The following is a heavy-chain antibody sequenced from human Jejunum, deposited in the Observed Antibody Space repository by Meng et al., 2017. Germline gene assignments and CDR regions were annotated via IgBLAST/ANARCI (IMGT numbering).Heavy chain of an antibody. V-gene: IGHV3-9*01. J-gene: IGHJ4*02. Sequence: SLKISCAASGFTFDDYAMHWVRPAPGKGLEWVSRINWNSGYIEYADSVRGRFTISRDNAKNSLYLQMNNLRLEDTALYYCAKEQTVALDYWGQGTLVTVSS. CDR2: INWNSGYI. CDR3: AKEQTVALDY. CDR1: GFTFDDYA. D-gene: IGHD6-19*01.